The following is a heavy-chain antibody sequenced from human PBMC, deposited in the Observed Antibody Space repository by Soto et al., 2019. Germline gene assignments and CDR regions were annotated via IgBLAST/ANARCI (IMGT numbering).Heavy chain of an antibody. D-gene: IGHD6-13*01. Sequence: ASVKVSCKASGYTFTSYDINWVRQATGQGLEWMGWMNPNSGNTGYAQKFQGRVTMTRNTSISTAYMELSSLRSEDTAVYYCARRLLVSSSWYTRFDYWGQGTLVTASS. CDR3: ARRLLVSSSWYTRFDY. J-gene: IGHJ4*02. CDR1: GYTFTSYD. CDR2: MNPNSGNT. V-gene: IGHV1-8*01.